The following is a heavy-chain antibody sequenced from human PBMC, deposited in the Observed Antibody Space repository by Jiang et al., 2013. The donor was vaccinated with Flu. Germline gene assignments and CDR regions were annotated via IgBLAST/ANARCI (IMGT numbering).Heavy chain of an antibody. Sequence: QLVESGAGLVQPGGSLRLSCAASGFTFNTYGMHWVRQAPGKGLEWVAFIGYDGSDKNYADSVKGRFTISRDNSKNTLSLQMNSLRTEDTAVYYCAKKLGSGSYYFPIDYWGQGTLVTVSS. CDR1: GFTFNTYG. V-gene: IGHV3-30*02. CDR2: IGYDGSDK. J-gene: IGHJ4*02. CDR3: AKKLGSGSYYFPIDY. D-gene: IGHD3-10*01.